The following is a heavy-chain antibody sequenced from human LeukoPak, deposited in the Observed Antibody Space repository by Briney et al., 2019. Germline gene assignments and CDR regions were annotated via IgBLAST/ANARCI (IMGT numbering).Heavy chain of an antibody. CDR3: ARPQLVTGSDWFDP. Sequence: SETLSLTCTVSGGSISSGDYYWSWIRQPPGKGLEWIGYIYYSGSTYYNPSLKSRVTISVDTSKNQFSLKLSSVTAADTAVYYCARPQLVTGSDWFDPWGQGTLVTVSS. D-gene: IGHD1-14*01. CDR1: GGSISSGDYY. CDR2: IYYSGST. J-gene: IGHJ5*02. V-gene: IGHV4-30-4*08.